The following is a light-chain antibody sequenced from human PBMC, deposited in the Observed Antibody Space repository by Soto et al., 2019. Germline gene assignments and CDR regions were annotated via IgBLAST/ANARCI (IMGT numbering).Light chain of an antibody. Sequence: IQMTQSPSSFSASTGDRVTITCRASQGISSYLAWYQQKPGKAPKLLIYAASTLQSGVPSRFSGSGPGTDFTLTISCLQSEDFATYYCQQYYSYPLTFGGGTKVDNK. CDR1: QGISSY. V-gene: IGKV1-8*01. J-gene: IGKJ4*01. CDR3: QQYYSYPLT. CDR2: AAS.